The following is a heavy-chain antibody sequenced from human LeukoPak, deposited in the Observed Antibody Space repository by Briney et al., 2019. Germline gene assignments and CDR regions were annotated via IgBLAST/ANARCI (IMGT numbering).Heavy chain of an antibody. Sequence: TSVKVSCKASGYTLIEYGISWVRQAPGQGLEWVGWITTYNGEKIYSQKFQGRVTMTTDTSSGTYYMELRNLRSDDTAIYYCARDCSNGVCYPRDYWGQGTLVIVSS. V-gene: IGHV1-18*01. CDR2: ITTYNGEK. CDR1: GYTLIEYG. CDR3: ARDCSNGVCYPRDY. D-gene: IGHD2-8*01. J-gene: IGHJ4*02.